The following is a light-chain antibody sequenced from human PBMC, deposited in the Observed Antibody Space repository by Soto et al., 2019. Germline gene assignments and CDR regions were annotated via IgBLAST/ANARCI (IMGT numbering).Light chain of an antibody. CDR2: DAS. CDR3: QQRANWPPIT. J-gene: IGKJ5*01. V-gene: IGKV3-11*01. Sequence: EVVLTQSPATLSLSPGERATLSCRASQSVNSYLAWYQQRPAQPPSLLIYDASNRATGVPARFGGSGAGTAFTLTISGLEPEDFAIYYCQQRANWPPITFGQGTRLEIK. CDR1: QSVNSY.